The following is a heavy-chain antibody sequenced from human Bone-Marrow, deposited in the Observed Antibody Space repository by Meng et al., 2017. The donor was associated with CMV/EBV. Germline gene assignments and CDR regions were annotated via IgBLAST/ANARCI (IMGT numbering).Heavy chain of an antibody. D-gene: IGHD3-3*01. V-gene: IGHV4-31*02. Sequence: CSGPISSGGYSWSWIRQHPGKGLEWIGYIYYSGSTYYNPSLKSRLTISVDTSKNQFSLKLSSVTAADTAVYYCARYLLMTFLAFDPWGQGTLVTVSS. J-gene: IGHJ5*02. CDR2: IYYSGST. CDR3: ARYLLMTFLAFDP. CDR1: SGPISSGGYS.